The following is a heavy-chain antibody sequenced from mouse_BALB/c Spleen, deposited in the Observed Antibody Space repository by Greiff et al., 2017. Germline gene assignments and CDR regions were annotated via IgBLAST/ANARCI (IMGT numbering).Heavy chain of an antibody. D-gene: IGHD2-4*01. CDR1: GYSITSDYA. V-gene: IGHV3-2*02. CDR2: ISYSGST. CDR3: ARWGITVFDY. J-gene: IGHJ2*01. Sequence: EVKLVESGPGLVKPSQSLSLTCTVTGYSITSDYAWNWIRQFPGNKLEWMGYISYSGSTSYNPSLKSRISITRDTSKNQFFLQLNSVTTEDTATYYCARWGITVFDYWGQGTTLTVSS.